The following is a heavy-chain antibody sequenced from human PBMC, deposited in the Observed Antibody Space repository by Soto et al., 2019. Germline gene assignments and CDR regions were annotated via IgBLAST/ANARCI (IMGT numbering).Heavy chain of an antibody. V-gene: IGHV3-30*18. CDR1: GFTFNIYG. CDR2: ISYDGSNQ. CDR3: AKDQASGQGSFDS. Sequence: GGSLRLSCAASGFTFNIYGMHWVRQSPDKGLEWVALISYDGSNQYYADSVKGRFTISRDNSKNTLFLQMNSLRADDTAVYYCAKDQASGQGSFDSWGQGTLVTVSS. J-gene: IGHJ4*02.